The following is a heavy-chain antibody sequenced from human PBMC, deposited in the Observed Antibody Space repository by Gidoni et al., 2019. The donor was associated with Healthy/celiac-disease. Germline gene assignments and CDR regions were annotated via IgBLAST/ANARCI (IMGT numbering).Heavy chain of an antibody. J-gene: IGHJ4*02. CDR2: ISYDGSNK. V-gene: IGHV3-30*18. Sequence: QVQLVESGGGVVQPGRSLRLSCAASGFIFRSYGMHWVRQAPGKGLEGVAVISYDGSNKYYADSVKGRFTISRDNSKNTLYLQMNSLRAEDTAVYYCAKGDISSGWDPLDYWGQGTLVTVSS. CDR1: GFIFRSYG. CDR3: AKGDISSGWDPLDY. D-gene: IGHD6-19*01.